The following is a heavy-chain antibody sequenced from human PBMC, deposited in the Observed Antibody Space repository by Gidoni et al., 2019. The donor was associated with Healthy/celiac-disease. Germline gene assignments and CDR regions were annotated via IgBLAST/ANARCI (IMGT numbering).Heavy chain of an antibody. CDR2: VYHSGST. CDR3: ARRSQATTGEHYYMDV. Sequence: QVQLQESGPGLVKPSGTLSLTCAVSGGPLSRRNWWSWVRQPPGKGLEWIGEVYHSGSTNYKPSLKSRVTISVDKSKNQFSLKLSSVTAADTAVYYCARRSQATTGEHYYMDVWGKGTTVTVSS. D-gene: IGHD7-27*01. J-gene: IGHJ6*03. CDR1: GGPLSRRNW. V-gene: IGHV4-4*02.